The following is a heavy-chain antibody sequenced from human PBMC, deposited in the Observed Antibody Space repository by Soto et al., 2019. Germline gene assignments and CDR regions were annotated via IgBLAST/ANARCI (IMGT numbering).Heavy chain of an antibody. J-gene: IGHJ4*02. CDR3: ARATMVRGVITGFDY. CDR2: IGTAGDT. Sequence: GGSLRLSCAASGFTFSSYGMHWVRQATGKGLEWVSAIGTAGDTYYPGSVKGRFTISRENAKNSLYLQMNSLRAGDTAVYYCARATMVRGVITGFDYWGQGTLVTVSS. D-gene: IGHD3-10*01. CDR1: GFTFSSYG. V-gene: IGHV3-13*01.